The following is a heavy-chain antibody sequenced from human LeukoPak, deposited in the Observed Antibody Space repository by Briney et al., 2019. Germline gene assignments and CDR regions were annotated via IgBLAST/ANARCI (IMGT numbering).Heavy chain of an antibody. D-gene: IGHD4-11*01. CDR1: GGSVSSSSYY. Sequence: SETLSLTCTVSGGSVSSSSYYWGWIRQPPGKGLEWIGTIYYSGGTYYNPSLKSRVTISVDTSKNHFSLKLSSVTAADTAVYYYASRYDYSNYIDYWGQGTLVTVSS. CDR2: IYYSGGT. V-gene: IGHV4-39*02. CDR3: ASRYDYSNYIDY. J-gene: IGHJ4*02.